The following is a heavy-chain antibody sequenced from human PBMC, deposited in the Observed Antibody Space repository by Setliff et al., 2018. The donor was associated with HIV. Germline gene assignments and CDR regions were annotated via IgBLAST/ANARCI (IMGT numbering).Heavy chain of an antibody. CDR1: GGSISGYH. J-gene: IGHJ5*02. D-gene: IGHD2-15*01. Sequence: SETLSLTCTVSGGSISGYHWNWLRQTPGKGLEWIGYIYTSGSTNYNPSLKSRVTISVDMSKNQFSLKLSSVTAADTAVYYCARQKVGDCSGGSCYFNWFDPWGQGTLVTVSS. CDR2: IYTSGST. V-gene: IGHV4-4*09. CDR3: ARQKVGDCSGGSCYFNWFDP.